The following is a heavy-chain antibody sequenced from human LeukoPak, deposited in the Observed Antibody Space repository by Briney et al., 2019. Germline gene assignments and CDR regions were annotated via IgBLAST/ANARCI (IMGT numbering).Heavy chain of an antibody. Sequence: GGSLRLSCAASGFTFSNYGMNWVRQAPGKGLEWVSGISDSGGSTNYADSVKGRFTIPRDNSKNTLYLRMDSLRGEDTAVYYCAMQWLVRGGYYFDYWGQGALVTVSS. CDR1: GFTFSNYG. J-gene: IGHJ4*02. D-gene: IGHD6-19*01. CDR2: ISDSGGST. CDR3: AMQWLVRGGYYFDY. V-gene: IGHV3-23*01.